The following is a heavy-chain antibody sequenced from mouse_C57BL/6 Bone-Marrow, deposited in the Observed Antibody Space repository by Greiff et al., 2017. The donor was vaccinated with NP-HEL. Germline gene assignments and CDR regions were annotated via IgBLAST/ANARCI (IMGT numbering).Heavy chain of an antibody. CDR1: GYTFTSYW. D-gene: IGHD3-3*01. J-gene: IGHJ2*01. CDR2: IYPGSGST. CDR3: AREEGRGPFDY. Sequence: QVQLQQPGAELVKPGASVKMSCKASGYTFTSYWLTWVKQRPGQGLEWIGDIYPGSGSTNYNEQFKSKATLPVDTSSSTAYMQLSSLTSEYSAVYYCAREEGRGPFDYWGQGTTLTVSS. V-gene: IGHV1-55*01.